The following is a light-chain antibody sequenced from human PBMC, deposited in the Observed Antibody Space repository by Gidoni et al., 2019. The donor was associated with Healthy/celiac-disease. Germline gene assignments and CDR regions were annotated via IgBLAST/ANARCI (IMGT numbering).Light chain of an antibody. CDR2: NDS. J-gene: IGLJ2*01. Sequence: SYALTQTPSVSVSPGQTARITCSGDALPKQYAYWYQQKPGQAPVLVIYNDSERPSGIPERFSGSSSGKTVTVTISGVQAEDEADYYCQSADSSGTYKVFGGGTKLTVL. CDR3: QSADSSGTYKV. CDR1: ALPKQY. V-gene: IGLV3-25*03.